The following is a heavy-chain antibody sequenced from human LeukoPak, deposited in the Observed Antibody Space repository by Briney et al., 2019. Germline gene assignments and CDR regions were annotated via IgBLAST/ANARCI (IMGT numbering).Heavy chain of an antibody. J-gene: IGHJ5*02. CDR1: GGSISSYY. D-gene: IGHD3-22*01. Sequence: SETLSLTCTVSGGSISSYYWCWIRQPPGKGLEWIGHIYCSGSTNYNPSLKSRVTISVDTSKNQFSLKLSSVTAADTAVYYCARDSYYYYSSGSVAFDPWGQGTLVTVSS. CDR3: ARDSYYYYSSGSVAFDP. V-gene: IGHV4-59*01. CDR2: IYCSGST.